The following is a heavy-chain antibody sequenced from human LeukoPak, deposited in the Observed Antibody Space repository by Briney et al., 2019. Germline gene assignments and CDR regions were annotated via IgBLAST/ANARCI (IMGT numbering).Heavy chain of an antibody. Sequence: PGGSLRLACSGSGATVWSSFRSWIRQTPGKGLEWVAILHSDGGTDYADSVRGRFTISRDNSKDIVYLQMNSLRVEDTALYYCARDRSGTYLDFWGQGTLVTVSS. V-gene: IGHV3-66*01. CDR2: LHSDGGT. D-gene: IGHD1-26*01. CDR1: GATVWSSF. CDR3: ARDRSGTYLDF. J-gene: IGHJ4*02.